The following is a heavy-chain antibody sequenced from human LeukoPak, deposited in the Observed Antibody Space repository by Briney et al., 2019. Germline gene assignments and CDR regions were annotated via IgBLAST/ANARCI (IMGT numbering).Heavy chain of an antibody. Sequence: ASVKVSCKASGYTFTSYDINWVRQATGQGLEWTGWMNPNSGNTGYAQKFQGRVTMTRNTSISTAYMELSSLRSEDTAVYYCARGWLVRSRHCSSTSCQSVANSLKGGYYYYYMDVRGKGTTVTVSS. V-gene: IGHV1-8*01. J-gene: IGHJ6*03. CDR3: ARGWLVRSRHCSSTSCQSVANSLKGGYYYYYMDV. D-gene: IGHD2-2*01. CDR1: GYTFTSYD. CDR2: MNPNSGNT.